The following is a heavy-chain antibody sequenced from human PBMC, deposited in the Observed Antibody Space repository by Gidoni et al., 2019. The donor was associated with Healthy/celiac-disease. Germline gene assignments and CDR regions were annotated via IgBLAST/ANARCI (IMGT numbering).Heavy chain of an antibody. CDR1: GYTFTGHY. V-gene: IGHV1-2*02. CDR2: INPNSGGT. Sequence: QVQLVQPGAAVKKPGASVKVSCKASGYTFTGHYMHWVRQAPGQGLEWMGWINPNSGGTNYAQKFQGRVTMTRDTSISTAYMELSRLRSDDTAVYYCAREDGWYSYYYYGMDVWGQGTTVTVSS. CDR3: AREDGWYSYYYYGMDV. J-gene: IGHJ6*02. D-gene: IGHD6-19*01.